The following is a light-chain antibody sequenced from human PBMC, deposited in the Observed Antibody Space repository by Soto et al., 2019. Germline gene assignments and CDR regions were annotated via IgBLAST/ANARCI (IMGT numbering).Light chain of an antibody. V-gene: IGKV1-5*03. CDR1: QTISSW. CDR3: QQYSSYSLT. J-gene: IGKJ1*01. CDR2: KAS. Sequence: DIQMTQSPSTLSASVVDIVTITCRASQTISSWLAWYQQKPGEAPKLLISKASTLKSGVPSRFSGSGSGTDFTLTISSLQPDDFATYYCQQYSSYSLTFGRGTKGDIK.